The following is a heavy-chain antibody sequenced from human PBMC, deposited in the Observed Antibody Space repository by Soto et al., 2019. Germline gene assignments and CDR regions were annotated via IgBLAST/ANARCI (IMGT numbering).Heavy chain of an antibody. CDR3: AKEDGGTPMIREFYFDS. Sequence: XETLSLTCTVSGASVSGGSHYWSWIRQTPGKGLEWIGYIYYSGITKYNPSLQSRVTISVDTSKNQVFLHLTSVTAADTAVYYCAKEDGGTPMIREFYFDSWGQGSLVTVSS. D-gene: IGHD3-16*01. CDR1: GASVSGGSHY. V-gene: IGHV4-61*01. CDR2: IYYSGIT. J-gene: IGHJ4*02.